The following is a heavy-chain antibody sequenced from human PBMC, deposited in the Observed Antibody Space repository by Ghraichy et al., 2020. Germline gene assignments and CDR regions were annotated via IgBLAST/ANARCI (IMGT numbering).Heavy chain of an antibody. CDR3: ERAGIEFYTMEV. V-gene: IGHV4-61*02. J-gene: IGHJ6*02. Sequence: SQTLSLTCTVSGGSISSSGDYWTWFRQPAGKGLQWSGRMYSSGSTYYNSTLESRVTISLDTSKNQFSLRLSSVTAGDTAVYYCERAGIEFYTMEVWGQGTTVTVSS. D-gene: IGHD3-16*01. CDR1: GGSISSSGDY. CDR2: MYSSGST.